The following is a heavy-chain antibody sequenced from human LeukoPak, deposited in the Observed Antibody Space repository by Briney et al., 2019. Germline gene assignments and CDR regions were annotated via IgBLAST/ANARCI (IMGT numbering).Heavy chain of an antibody. Sequence: GGSLRLSCAASGFTFSSYATHWVRQAPGKGLEWVAVIWFDGSNKYFADSVKGRFTISRDNSKNTLYLQMNSLRAEDTAVYYCATDRGYFDYWGQGTLVTVSS. V-gene: IGHV3-33*08. CDR1: GFTFSSYA. CDR2: IWFDGSNK. J-gene: IGHJ4*02. CDR3: ATDRGYFDY.